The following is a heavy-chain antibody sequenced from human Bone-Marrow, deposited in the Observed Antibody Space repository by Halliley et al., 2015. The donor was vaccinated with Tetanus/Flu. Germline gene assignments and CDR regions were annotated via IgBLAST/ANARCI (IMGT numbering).Heavy chain of an antibody. Sequence: LEWVSTIGTAGDTHYPAPVKGRFTISRDIGKNSLYLQMDSLRAEDTAVYYCARSDSNGWSGFDYWGQGTLVSVSS. D-gene: IGHD2-8*01. CDR3: ARSDSNGWSGFDY. V-gene: IGHV3-13*01. CDR2: IGTAGDT. J-gene: IGHJ4*02.